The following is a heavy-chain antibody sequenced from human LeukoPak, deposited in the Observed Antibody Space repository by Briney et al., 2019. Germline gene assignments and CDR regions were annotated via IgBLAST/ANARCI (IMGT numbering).Heavy chain of an antibody. CDR2: ITGSGDNT. J-gene: IGHJ4*02. D-gene: IGHD3-16*01. CDR1: GFTFSSYA. Sequence: GGSLRLSCAASGFTFSSYAMNWVRQAPGKGLEWISTITGSGDNTYYADSVKGRFTISRDNSKDTLYLQMNSLSAEDMALYYCAKYPWGSGYGYIDYWGQGTLVTVSS. V-gene: IGHV3-23*01. CDR3: AKYPWGSGYGYIDY.